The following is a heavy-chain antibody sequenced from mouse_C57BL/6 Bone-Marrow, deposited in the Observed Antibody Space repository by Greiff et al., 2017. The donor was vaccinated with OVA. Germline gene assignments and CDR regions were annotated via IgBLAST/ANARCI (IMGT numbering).Heavy chain of an antibody. CDR3: ARGGSSYWYFDV. CDR2: TFYSGIT. CDR1: GFSINSDCY. D-gene: IGHD1-1*01. Sequence: VQLKQSGPSLVRPSQTLSLTCTVTGFSINSDCYWIWIRQFPGNKLEYIGYTFYSGITYYNPSLESRTYITRDTSKNQFSLKLSSVTTEDTATYYCARGGSSYWYFDVWGTGTTVTVSS. V-gene: IGHV3-3*01. J-gene: IGHJ1*03.